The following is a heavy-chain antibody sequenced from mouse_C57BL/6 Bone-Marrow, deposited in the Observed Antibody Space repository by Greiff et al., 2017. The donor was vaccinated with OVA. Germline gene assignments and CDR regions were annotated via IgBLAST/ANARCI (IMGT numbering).Heavy chain of an antibody. V-gene: IGHV5-6*01. Sequence: EVQLQQSGGDLVKPGGSLKLSCAASGFTFSSYGMSWVRQTPDKRLEWVATISSGGSCTYYPDSVKGRFTISRDNAKNTLYLQMSSLKSEDTAMYYCARHGDYGSFFDYWGQGTTLTVSS. J-gene: IGHJ2*01. D-gene: IGHD1-1*01. CDR3: ARHGDYGSFFDY. CDR2: ISSGGSCT. CDR1: GFTFSSYG.